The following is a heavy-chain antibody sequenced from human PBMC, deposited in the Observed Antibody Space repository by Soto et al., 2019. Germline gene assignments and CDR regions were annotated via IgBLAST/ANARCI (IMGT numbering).Heavy chain of an antibody. Sequence: ASVKVSCKASGYTFTSYGISWVRQAPGQGLEWMGWISAYNGNTNYAQKLQGRVTMTTDTSTSTAYMELSSLRSEDTAVYYCARPLSYCTNGVCYWFLDYWGQGTLVTVSS. J-gene: IGHJ4*02. CDR1: GYTFTSYG. D-gene: IGHD2-8*01. V-gene: IGHV1-18*01. CDR2: ISAYNGNT. CDR3: ARPLSYCTNGVCYWFLDY.